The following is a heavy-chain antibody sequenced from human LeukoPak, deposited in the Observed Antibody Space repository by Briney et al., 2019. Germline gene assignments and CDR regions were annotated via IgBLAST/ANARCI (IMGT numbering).Heavy chain of an antibody. CDR1: GFTFSSYA. J-gene: IGHJ4*02. CDR2: ISGSGGST. Sequence: SGGSLRLSCAASGFTFSSYAMSWVRQAPGKGLEWVSAISGSGGSTYYADSVKGRFTISRDNSKNTLYLQMNSLRAEDTAVYYCAKDVQWLVLEYDYWGQGTLVTVSS. CDR3: AKDVQWLVLEYDY. D-gene: IGHD6-19*01. V-gene: IGHV3-23*01.